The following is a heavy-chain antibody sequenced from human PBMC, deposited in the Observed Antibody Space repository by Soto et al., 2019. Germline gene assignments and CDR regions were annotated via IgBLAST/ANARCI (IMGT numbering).Heavy chain of an antibody. V-gene: IGHV4-59*01. D-gene: IGHD3-10*01. CDR3: ARENYYALDY. J-gene: IGHJ4*02. CDR2: INYSGST. CDR1: IGSISSYN. Sequence: ETLSVTCTVSIGSISSYNWNWVRQPPGKGLEWIGFINYSGSTHYNPSLKSRVTISLDTSKNQFSLKLNSVTAADTAVYYCARENYYALDYWGPGTLVTVSS.